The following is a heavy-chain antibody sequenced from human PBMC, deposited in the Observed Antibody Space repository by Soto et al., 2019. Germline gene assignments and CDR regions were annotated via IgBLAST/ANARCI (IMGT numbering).Heavy chain of an antibody. CDR2: TYYRSKWYK. Sequence: SQTLSLTCAISVDSVSSNSAAWNWIRQSPSRGLEWLGRTYYRSKWYKEYAASVRSRITINPDTSKNQFSLQLNSVSPEDTAVYYYVKHIGWLDPWGEVTPVSVS. CDR1: VDSVSSNSAA. CDR3: VKHIGWLDP. J-gene: IGHJ5*02. V-gene: IGHV6-1*01.